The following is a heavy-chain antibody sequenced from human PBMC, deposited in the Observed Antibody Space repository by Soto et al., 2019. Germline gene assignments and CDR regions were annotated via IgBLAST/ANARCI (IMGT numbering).Heavy chain of an antibody. J-gene: IGHJ6*02. CDR2: INAGNGNT. CDR1: GYTFTCYA. D-gene: IGHD3-3*01. CDR3: ARDRPAEYYDFWSGYPPYGMDV. V-gene: IGHV1-3*01. Sequence: ASVKVSCKASGYTFTCYAMQWVRQAPGQRLEWMGWINAGNGNTKYSQKVQGRGTMTRDTSASTAYMELRSLRSDDTAVYYCARDRPAEYYDFWSGYPPYGMDVWGQGTTVTVS.